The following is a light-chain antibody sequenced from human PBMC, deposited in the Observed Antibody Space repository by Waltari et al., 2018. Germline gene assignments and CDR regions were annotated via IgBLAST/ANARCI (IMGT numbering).Light chain of an antibody. J-gene: IGKJ5*01. CDR1: QSVDTS. CDR3: QQHSNWPPSIT. Sequence: EVVLTQSPAALSLSPGERASLSCRASQSVDTSLAWYQQTPGQAPRLVIYDASTRATGIPPRFSGSGSGTDFTLTISSLEPEDFTVYYCQQHSNWPPSITFGQGTRLE. CDR2: DAS. V-gene: IGKV3-11*01.